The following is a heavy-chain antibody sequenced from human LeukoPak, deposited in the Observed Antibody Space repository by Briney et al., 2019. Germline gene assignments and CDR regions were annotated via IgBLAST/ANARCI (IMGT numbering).Heavy chain of an antibody. CDR2: IIPILGIA. CDR3: ARHPGIAVAGFDY. CDR1: GGTFSSYA. V-gene: IGHV1-69*04. J-gene: IGHJ4*02. D-gene: IGHD6-19*01. Sequence: SVKVSRKASGGTFSSYAISWVRQAPGQGLEWMGRIIPILGIANYAQKFQGRVTITADKSTSTAYMELSSLRSEDTAVYYCARHPGIAVAGFDYWGQGTLVTVSS.